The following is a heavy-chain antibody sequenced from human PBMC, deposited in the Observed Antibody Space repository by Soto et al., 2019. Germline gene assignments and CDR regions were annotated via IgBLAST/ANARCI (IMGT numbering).Heavy chain of an antibody. J-gene: IGHJ5*02. V-gene: IGHV4-61*01. CDR1: GGSVSSGSYY. D-gene: IGHD4-17*01. Sequence: PSETLSLTCTVSGGSVSSGSYYWSWIRQPPGKGLEWIGYIYYSGSTNYNPSLKSRVTISVDTSKNQFSLKLSSVTAADTAVYYCATVTTVTTRGWFDPWGQGTLVTVSS. CDR2: IYYSGST. CDR3: ATVTTVTTRGWFDP.